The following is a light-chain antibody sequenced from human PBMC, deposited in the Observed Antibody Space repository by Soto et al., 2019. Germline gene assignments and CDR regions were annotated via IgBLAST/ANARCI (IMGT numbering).Light chain of an antibody. V-gene: IGLV2-11*01. J-gene: IGLJ2*01. CDR3: SSYTGSSTNTVV. CDR2: DVS. CDR1: SSDVGGYNY. Sequence: QSALTQPRSVSGSPGQSVTISCTGTSSDVGGYNYVSWYQQHPGKAPKLMIYDVSKRPSGVPDRFSGSKSGNTASLTISGLQAEDEADYYCSSYTGSSTNTVVFGGGTKLTVL.